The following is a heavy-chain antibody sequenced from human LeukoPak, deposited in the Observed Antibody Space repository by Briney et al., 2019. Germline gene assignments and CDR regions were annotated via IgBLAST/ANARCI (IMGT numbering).Heavy chain of an antibody. CDR1: GYTFTSYD. Sequence: GASVKVSCKASGYTFTSYDINWVRQATGQGLEWMGWMNPNSGNTGYAQKFQGRVTMTRNTSISTAYMELSSLRFEDTAVYYCARGLKGYSFLWGFDYWGQGTLVTVSS. V-gene: IGHV1-8*01. CDR2: MNPNSGNT. D-gene: IGHD1-26*01. J-gene: IGHJ4*02. CDR3: ARGLKGYSFLWGFDY.